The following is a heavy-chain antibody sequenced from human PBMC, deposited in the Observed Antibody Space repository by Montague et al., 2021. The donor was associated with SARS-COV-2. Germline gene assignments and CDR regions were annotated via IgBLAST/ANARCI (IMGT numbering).Heavy chain of an antibody. CDR1: GGSISSHY. Sequence: SETLSLTCTVSGGSISSHYWTWIRQPPGKGLEWIGDIYHTGSTNYNPSLKSRVAISVDTTKNQFSLSLRSVTAADTALYYCVRLPPNGRWYLDLRGRGTLVTVSS. V-gene: IGHV4-59*11. D-gene: IGHD2-8*01. CDR2: IYHTGST. CDR3: VRLPPNGRWYLDL. J-gene: IGHJ2*01.